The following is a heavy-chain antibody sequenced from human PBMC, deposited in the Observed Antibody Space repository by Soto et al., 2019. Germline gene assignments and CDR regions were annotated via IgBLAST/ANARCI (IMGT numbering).Heavy chain of an antibody. V-gene: IGHV3-64D*06. J-gene: IGHJ4*02. Sequence: GGSLRLSCSGSAFTFSHHSLYWVRQPPRKGLQCVSRISGSGGNIYSAESVKGRFTISRDNSKTTLYLQMTLLSSEDLAVYSCVTVSGYCAGGSFFSGFDDWGQGTPVTVSS. CDR1: AFTFSHHS. CDR2: ISGSGGNI. D-gene: IGHD2-15*01. CDR3: VTVSGYCAGGSFFSGFDD.